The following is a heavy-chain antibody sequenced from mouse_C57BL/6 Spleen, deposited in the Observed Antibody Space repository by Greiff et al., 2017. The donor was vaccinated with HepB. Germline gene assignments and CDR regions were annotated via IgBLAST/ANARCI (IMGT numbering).Heavy chain of an antibody. Sequence: EVQLQESGPGLVKPSQSLSLTCSVTGYSITSGYYWNWIRQFPGNKLEWMGYISYDGSNNYNPSLKNRISITRDTSKNQFFLKLNSVTTEDTATYYCAREGAWDDYPDYWGQGTTLTVSS. D-gene: IGHD2-4*01. CDR1: GYSITSGYY. CDR2: ISYDGSN. V-gene: IGHV3-6*01. J-gene: IGHJ2*01. CDR3: AREGAWDDYPDY.